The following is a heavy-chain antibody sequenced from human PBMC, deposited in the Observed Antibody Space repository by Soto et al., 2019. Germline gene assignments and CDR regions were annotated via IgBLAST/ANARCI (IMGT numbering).Heavy chain of an antibody. CDR3: ATSSERLSLATLGGLIPLGFDY. Sequence: EAQLLESGGGLVQPGGSLRLSCVASGFTFTYYDVSWVRRPPGKGLEWVSTISDTGGDTYYGDSVKGRFAISRDKSRSTVVLEMRSLRVYDTALYCCATSSERLSLATLGGLIPLGFDYWGQGILVTVSS. J-gene: IGHJ4*02. CDR2: ISDTGGDT. CDR1: GFTFTYYD. D-gene: IGHD3-16*02. V-gene: IGHV3-23*01.